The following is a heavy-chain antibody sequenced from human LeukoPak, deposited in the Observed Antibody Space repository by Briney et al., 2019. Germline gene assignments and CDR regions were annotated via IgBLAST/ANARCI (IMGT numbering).Heavy chain of an antibody. Sequence: SETLSLTCDANSGSSSGYYWNWIRQAPGKGLEWIGEINNSGSTNYNPSLKSRVTISADTSKNQFSLKLSSVTAADTAVYYCASGAYSYYYMDVWGKGTTVTISS. J-gene: IGHJ6*03. V-gene: IGHV4-34*01. CDR1: SGSSSGYY. D-gene: IGHD1-26*01. CDR2: INNSGST. CDR3: ASGAYSYYYMDV.